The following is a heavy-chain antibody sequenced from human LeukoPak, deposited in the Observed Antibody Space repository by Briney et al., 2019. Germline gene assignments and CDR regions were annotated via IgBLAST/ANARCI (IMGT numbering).Heavy chain of an antibody. D-gene: IGHD4-11*01. J-gene: IGHJ4*02. CDR3: ARDLSNYVPDY. V-gene: IGHV3-7*01. CDR1: GFTFSSYW. Sequence: GGSLRLSCAASGFTFSSYWMSWVRQAPGKGREWVANIKQDGSEKYYVDSVKGRFTISRDNAKNSLYLQMNSLRAEDTAVYYCARDLSNYVPDYWGQGTLVTVSS. CDR2: IKQDGSEK.